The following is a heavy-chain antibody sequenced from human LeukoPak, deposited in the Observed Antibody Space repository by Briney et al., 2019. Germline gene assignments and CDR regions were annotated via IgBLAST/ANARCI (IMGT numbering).Heavy chain of an antibody. CDR3: ARDRAGITGNWFDP. D-gene: IGHD3-10*01. V-gene: IGHV1-18*01. CDR1: GYTFINDA. Sequence: ASVKVSCKASGYTFINDAISWVRQAPGQGLEWIGWISAYNGNTNYAQNLQDRLNLTRDTSTGTVYMELRGLRADDTAVYYCARDRAGITGNWFDPWGQGTPVTVFS. CDR2: ISAYNGNT. J-gene: IGHJ5*02.